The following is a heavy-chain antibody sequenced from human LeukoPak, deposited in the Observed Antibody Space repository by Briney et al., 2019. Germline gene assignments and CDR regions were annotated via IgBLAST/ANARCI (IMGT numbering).Heavy chain of an antibody. V-gene: IGHV3-23*01. CDR2: NSSSGCT. Sequence: GGSLRLSCAASGFTFSTYAMSWVRQAPGKGPEWVSANSSSGCTYYGDSVKGRFTISRDNSKNTLYLQMNSLRAEDTAVYYCAKDPIVFNSGNYYLGTFDIWGQGTMVIVSS. D-gene: IGHD1-26*01. CDR1: GFTFSTYA. CDR3: AKDPIVFNSGNYYLGTFDI. J-gene: IGHJ3*02.